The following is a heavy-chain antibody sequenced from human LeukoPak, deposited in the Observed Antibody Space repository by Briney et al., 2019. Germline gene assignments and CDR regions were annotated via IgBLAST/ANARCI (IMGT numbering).Heavy chain of an antibody. V-gene: IGHV3-23*01. CDR3: AKYSSWYSDAEYFQH. CDR2: ISGSGGST. CDR1: GFTLSSYA. D-gene: IGHD6-13*01. J-gene: IGHJ1*01. Sequence: GGSLRLSCAASGFTLSSYAMSWVRQAPGKGLEWVSAISGSGGSTYYADSVKGRFTISGDNSKNTLYLQMNSLRAEDTAVYYCAKYSSWYSDAEYFQHWGQGTLVTVSS.